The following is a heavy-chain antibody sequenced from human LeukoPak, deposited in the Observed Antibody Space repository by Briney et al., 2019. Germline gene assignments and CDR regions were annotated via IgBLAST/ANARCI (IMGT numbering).Heavy chain of an antibody. J-gene: IGHJ2*01. D-gene: IGHD1-26*01. CDR2: IYYSGST. CDR1: GDSINSYY. V-gene: IGHV4-59*08. CDR3: ARRSGSYWYFDL. Sequence: SETLSLTCTVSGDSINSYYWSWIRQPPGKGLEWIGYIYYSGSTNYNPSLKSRVTISVDTSKNQFSLQLSSVTAADTAVYYCARRSGSYWYFDLWGRGTLVTVSS.